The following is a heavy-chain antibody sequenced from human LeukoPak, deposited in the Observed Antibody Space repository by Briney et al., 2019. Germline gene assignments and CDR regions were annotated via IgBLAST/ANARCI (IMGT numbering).Heavy chain of an antibody. Sequence: GASVKVSCKASGYTFTGYYMHWVRQAPGQGLEWMGWINPNSGGTNYAQKFQGRVTMTRDTSISTAYMELSRLRSGDTAVYYCASALIAAAGTVFDYWGQGTLVTVSS. CDR1: GYTFTGYY. CDR2: INPNSGGT. D-gene: IGHD6-13*01. V-gene: IGHV1-2*02. CDR3: ASALIAAAGTVFDY. J-gene: IGHJ4*02.